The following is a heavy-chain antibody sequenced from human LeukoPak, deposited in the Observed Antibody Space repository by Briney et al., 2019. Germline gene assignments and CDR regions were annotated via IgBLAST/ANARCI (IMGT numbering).Heavy chain of an antibody. J-gene: IGHJ4*02. CDR1: GGSISSSSYY. CDR2: IYYSGST. V-gene: IGHV4-39*07. D-gene: IGHD6-6*01. CDR3: ARDVAHSSSSTFDY. Sequence: SETLSLTCTVSGGSISSSSYYWGWIRQPPGKGLEWIGSIYYSGSTYYNPSLKSRVTISVDTSKNQFSLKLSSVTAADTAVYYCARDVAHSSSSTFDYWGQGTLVTVSS.